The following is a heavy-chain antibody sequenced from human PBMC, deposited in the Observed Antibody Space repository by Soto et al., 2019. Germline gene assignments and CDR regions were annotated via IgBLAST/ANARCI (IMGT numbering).Heavy chain of an antibody. CDR3: AKDRAWLLSDFDY. CDR2: ISGSGGST. Sequence: XGSLRLSCAAAGCTFSSYAMSWVRQAPGKGLEWVSAISGSGGSTYYADSVKGRFTISRDNSKNTLYLQMNSLRAEDTAVYYCAKDRAWLLSDFDYWRQGALVTVSS. V-gene: IGHV3-23*01. J-gene: IGHJ4*02. D-gene: IGHD3-9*01. CDR1: GCTFSSYA.